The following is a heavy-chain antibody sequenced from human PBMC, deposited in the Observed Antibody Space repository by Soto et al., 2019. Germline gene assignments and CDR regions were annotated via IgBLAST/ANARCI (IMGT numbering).Heavy chain of an antibody. V-gene: IGHV4-39*01. CDR2: IYYLGNT. J-gene: IGHJ4*02. D-gene: IGHD3-22*01. CDR3: AGLYPYESSGHHLNY. CDR1: GGSLSSSSSY. Sequence: SETLSLTCTVSGGSLSSSSSYWGWIRQPPGKGLEWVGSIYYLGNTYYNPSLGSRVTISVDTSKNQFSLKLRSVTAADTAGFYCAGLYPYESSGHHLNYGGQGALDTVS.